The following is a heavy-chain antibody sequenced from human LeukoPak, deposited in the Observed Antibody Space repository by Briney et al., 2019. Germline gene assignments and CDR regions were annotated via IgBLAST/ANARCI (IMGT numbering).Heavy chain of an antibody. CDR3: AAAPIEMQQRGFDY. J-gene: IGHJ4*02. D-gene: IGHD5-24*01. CDR2: IVVASGNT. Sequence: TSLKASCNASGFTFTNSAMQWVRQARGQRLEWIGWIVVASGNTKYAQKFQERVTITRDMSTSTAYMELSSLSPEDTDVYYCAAAPIEMQQRGFDYWGQGALVTVSS. V-gene: IGHV1-58*02. CDR1: GFTFTNSA.